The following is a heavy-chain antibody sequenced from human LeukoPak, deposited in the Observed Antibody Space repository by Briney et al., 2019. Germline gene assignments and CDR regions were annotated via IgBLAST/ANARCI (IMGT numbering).Heavy chain of an antibody. CDR3: ARSFPPNEYSSSPFDY. D-gene: IGHD6-6*01. CDR1: GYTFTSYA. CDR2: INAGNGNT. Sequence: GASVKVSCKASGYTFTSYAMHWVRQAPGQRLEWMGWINAGNGNTKYSQKFQGRVTITRDTSASTAYMELSSLRSEDTAVYYCARSFPPNEYSSSPFDYWGQGTLVTVSS. V-gene: IGHV1-3*01. J-gene: IGHJ4*02.